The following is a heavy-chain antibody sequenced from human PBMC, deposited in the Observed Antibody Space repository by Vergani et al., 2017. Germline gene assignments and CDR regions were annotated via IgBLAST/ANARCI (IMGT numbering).Heavy chain of an antibody. CDR2: IWYDGSKE. CDR1: GFTLSSHA. Sequence: QVQLEESGGGVVQPGRSLRLSCAASGFTLSSHAMHWVRQAPGKGLEWVAFIWYDGSKEFYADSVKGRFTISRDNSKNTLYLQMNSLRDADTAVYHCARFGYCTDGVCYMRYYYYMDVWGKGTAVTVSS. V-gene: IGHV3-33*01. CDR3: ARFGYCTDGVCYMRYYYYMDV. J-gene: IGHJ6*03. D-gene: IGHD2-8*01.